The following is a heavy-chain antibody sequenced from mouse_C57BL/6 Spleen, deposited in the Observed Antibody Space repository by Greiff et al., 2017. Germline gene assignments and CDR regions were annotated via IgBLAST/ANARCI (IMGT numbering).Heavy chain of an antibody. D-gene: IGHD2-3*01. J-gene: IGHJ4*01. CDR3: VFYDGYTYYAMDY. CDR1: GYTFTSYW. CDR2: IDPSDSYT. Sequence: VQLQQPGAELVRPGTSVKLSCKASGYTFTSYWMHWVKQRPGQGLEWIGVIDPSDSYTNYNQKFKGKATLTVDTSSSTAYMQLSSLTSEDSAVYYCVFYDGYTYYAMDYWGQGTSVTVSS. V-gene: IGHV1-59*01.